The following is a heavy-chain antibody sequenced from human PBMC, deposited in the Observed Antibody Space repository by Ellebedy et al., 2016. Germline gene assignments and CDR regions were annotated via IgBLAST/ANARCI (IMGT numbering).Heavy chain of an antibody. CDR3: AAGWYVSIDS. CDR2: IRGSGGGT. D-gene: IGHD6-19*01. CDR1: GFTFSSYA. Sequence: GESLKISXPASGFTFSSYAMSWVRQAPGKGLEWVSAIRGSGGGTYYADSVKGRFTISRDNSKNTLYLQMNSLRAEDTAVYYCAAGWYVSIDSWGQGTLVTVSS. J-gene: IGHJ4*02. V-gene: IGHV3-23*01.